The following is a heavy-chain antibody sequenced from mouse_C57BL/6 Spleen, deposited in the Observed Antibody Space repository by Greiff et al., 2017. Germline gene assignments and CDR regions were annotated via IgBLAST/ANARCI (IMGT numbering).Heavy chain of an antibody. CDR3: AREGTGTGFAY. Sequence: QVQLQQPGAELVRPGSSVKLSCKASGYTFTSYWMDWVKQRPGQGLEWIGNIYPSDSETHYNQKFKDKATLTVDKSSSTAYMQRSSLTSEDSAVYYCAREGTGTGFAYWGQGTLVTVSA. CDR1: GYTFTSYW. V-gene: IGHV1-61*01. CDR2: IYPSDSET. J-gene: IGHJ3*01. D-gene: IGHD4-1*01.